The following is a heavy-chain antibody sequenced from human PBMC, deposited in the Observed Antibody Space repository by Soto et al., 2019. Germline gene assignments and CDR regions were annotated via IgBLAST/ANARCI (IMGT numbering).Heavy chain of an antibody. CDR3: APSRGRVRYFDWLLPHGDYYYYGMDV. CDR1: GYTLTELS. CDR2: FDPEDGET. D-gene: IGHD3-9*01. V-gene: IGHV1-24*01. Sequence: GASVKVSCKVSGYTLTELSMHWARQAPGKGLEWMGGFDPEDGETIYAQKFQGRVTMTEDTSTDTAYMELSSLRSEDTAVYYCAPSRGRVRYFDWLLPHGDYYYYGMDVWGQGTTVTVSS. J-gene: IGHJ6*02.